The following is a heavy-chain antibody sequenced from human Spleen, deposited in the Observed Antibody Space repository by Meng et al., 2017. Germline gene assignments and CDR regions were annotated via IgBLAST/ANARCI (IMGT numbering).Heavy chain of an antibody. CDR1: GYTFTSYG. V-gene: IGHV1-18*01. CDR3: ARDAPPLLAAAARFDY. Sequence: ASVKVSCKASGYTFTSYGISWVRQAPGQGLEWMGWISAYNGNTNYAQKLQGRVTMTTDTSTSTAYMELRSLRSDDTAVYYCARDAPPLLAAAARFDYWGQGTLVTVSS. D-gene: IGHD6-13*01. J-gene: IGHJ4*02. CDR2: ISAYNGNT.